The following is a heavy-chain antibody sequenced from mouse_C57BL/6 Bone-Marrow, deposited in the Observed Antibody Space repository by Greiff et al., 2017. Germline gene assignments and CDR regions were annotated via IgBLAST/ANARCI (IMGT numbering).Heavy chain of an antibody. CDR3: AKESKLGRYYFDY. D-gene: IGHD4-1*01. J-gene: IGHJ2*01. CDR1: GFSFTSYG. CDR2: IWSGGST. Sequence: VKLVESGPGLVQPSQCLSISCTASGFSFTSYGVHWVRQSPGKGLEWLGVIWSGGSTDYNAAFMSRLGTTKDNSKSQIFFKKNSRQTDDTAIYYCAKESKLGRYYFDYWGQGTTLTVSS. V-gene: IGHV2-5*01.